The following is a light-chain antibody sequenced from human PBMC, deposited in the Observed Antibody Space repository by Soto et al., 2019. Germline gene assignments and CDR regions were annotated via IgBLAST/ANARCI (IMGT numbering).Light chain of an antibody. CDR2: NTN. CDR1: SSNIGSNT. CDR3: AAWDESLSGVV. V-gene: IGLV1-44*01. J-gene: IGLJ2*01. Sequence: QAVVTQPPSASGTPGQRVTMSCSGSSSNIGSNTVNWYQQLPGTAPKLLISNTNQRPSGVPDRISGSKSGTSASLAISGLQSGDEADYYCAAWDESLSGVVFGGGTKLTVL.